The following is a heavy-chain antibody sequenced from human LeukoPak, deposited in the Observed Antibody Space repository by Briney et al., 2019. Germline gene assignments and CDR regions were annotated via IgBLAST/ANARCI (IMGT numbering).Heavy chain of an antibody. CDR1: GFTFSNAW. Sequence: GGSLRLSCAASGFTFSNAWMSWVRQAPGKGLEWVGRIKSKTDGGTTDYAAPVKGRFTISRDDSKNTLYLQMNSLKTEDTAVYYCTASDSGSYYIIDYWGQGTLVTVSS. J-gene: IGHJ4*02. D-gene: IGHD1-26*01. CDR2: IKSKTDGGTT. V-gene: IGHV3-15*01. CDR3: TASDSGSYYIIDY.